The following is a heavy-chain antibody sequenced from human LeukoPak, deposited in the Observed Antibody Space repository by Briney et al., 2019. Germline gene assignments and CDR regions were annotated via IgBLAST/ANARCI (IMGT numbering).Heavy chain of an antibody. CDR1: GFTSSTYT. V-gene: IGHV3-21*01. CDR3: VRVWGHSGYDYFPFDY. D-gene: IGHD5-12*01. J-gene: IGHJ4*02. CDR2: INGDGRYI. Sequence: GGSLRLSCAASGFTSSTYTMNWVRQAPRKGLEWVSSINGDGRYIYYADSMKGRFTISRDNAKNSLYLQMNSLRAEDTAMYYCVRVWGHSGYDYFPFDYWGQGTLVTVSS.